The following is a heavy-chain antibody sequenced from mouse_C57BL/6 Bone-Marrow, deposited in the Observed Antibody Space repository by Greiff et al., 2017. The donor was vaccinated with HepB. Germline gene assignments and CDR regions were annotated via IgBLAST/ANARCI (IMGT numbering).Heavy chain of an antibody. V-gene: IGHV1-18*01. CDR2: INPNNGGT. J-gene: IGHJ4*01. Sequence: VQLQQSGPELVKPGASVKIPCKASGYTFTDYNMDWVKQSHGKSLEWIGDINPNNGGTIYNQKFKGKATLTVDKSSSTAYMELRSLTSEDTAVYYCARVRGHYYGSSYESYAMDYWGQGTSVTVSS. CDR3: ARVRGHYYGSSYESYAMDY. D-gene: IGHD1-1*01. CDR1: GYTFTDYN.